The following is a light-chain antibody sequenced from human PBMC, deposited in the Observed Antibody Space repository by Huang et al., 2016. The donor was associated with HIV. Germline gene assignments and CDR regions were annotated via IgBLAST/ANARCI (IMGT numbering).Light chain of an antibody. CDR3: LQYSTYPLT. CDR1: QGISTY. Sequence: DIQMTQSPSSLSASVGDRVTITCRASQGISTYLAWFQQKPGKAPKSLIYAASRLQGGVPSNFSGSGSGTDFTLTIISLQPEDFATYFCLQYSTYPLTFGGGTKVE. V-gene: IGKV1-16*02. J-gene: IGKJ4*01. CDR2: AAS.